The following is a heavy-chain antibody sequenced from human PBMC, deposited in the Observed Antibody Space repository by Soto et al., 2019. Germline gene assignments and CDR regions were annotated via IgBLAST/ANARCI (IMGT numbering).Heavy chain of an antibody. J-gene: IGHJ6*02. D-gene: IGHD2-15*01. CDR1: GGSISSGGYY. V-gene: IGHV4-31*03. Sequence: NPSETLSLTCTVSGGSISSGGYYWSWIRQHPGKGLEWIGYIYYSGSTYYNPSLKSRVTISVDTSKNQFSLKLSSVTAADTAVYYCARDCSGGSCPYYYGMDVWGQGTTVTVSS. CDR2: IYYSGST. CDR3: ARDCSGGSCPYYYGMDV.